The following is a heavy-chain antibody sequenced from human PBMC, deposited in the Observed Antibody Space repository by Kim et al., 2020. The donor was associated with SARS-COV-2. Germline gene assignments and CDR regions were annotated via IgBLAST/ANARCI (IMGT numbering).Heavy chain of an antibody. CDR2: R. CDR3: ARAREKSFDY. Sequence: RNYADSVKGRFTISGDNSKNTVDLQMNSLRVEDTAVYYCARAREKSFDYWGQGTLVTVSS. J-gene: IGHJ4*02. V-gene: IGHV3-33*01.